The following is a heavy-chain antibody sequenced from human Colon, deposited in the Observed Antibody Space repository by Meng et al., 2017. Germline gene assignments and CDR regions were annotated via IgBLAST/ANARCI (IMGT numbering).Heavy chain of an antibody. D-gene: IGHD3-10*01. J-gene: IGHJ4*02. CDR2: IYTNGIT. CDR1: GASSSNYP. V-gene: IGHV4-4*07. CDR3: ARDLDTYYLDF. Sequence: QVQLQEAGPGLVKPSETLSLTCTVSGASSSNYPWSWIRQTAGKGLEYIGRIYTNGITNYNPSLKTRVTMSVDRSKNQLSLKLSSVTAADTAVYYCARDLDTYYLDFWGQGTLVTVSS.